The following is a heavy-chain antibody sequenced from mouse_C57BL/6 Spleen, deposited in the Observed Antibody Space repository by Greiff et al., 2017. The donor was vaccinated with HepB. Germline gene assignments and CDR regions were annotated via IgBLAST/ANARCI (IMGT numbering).Heavy chain of an antibody. CDR3: ARGGSRRFDYAMDY. V-gene: IGHV5-17*01. CDR2: ISSGSSTI. CDR1: GFTFSDYG. Sequence: EVKLVESGGGLVKPGGSLKLSCAASGFTFSDYGMHWVRQAPEKGLEWVAYISSGSSTIYYADTVKGRFTISRDNAKNTLSLQMTSLRSEDTAMYYCARGGSRRFDYAMDYWGQGTSVTVSS. D-gene: IGHD2-2*01. J-gene: IGHJ4*01.